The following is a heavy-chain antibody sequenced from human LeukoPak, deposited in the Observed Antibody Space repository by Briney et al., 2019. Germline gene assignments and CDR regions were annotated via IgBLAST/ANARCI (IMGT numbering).Heavy chain of an antibody. CDR1: RFTFSSYA. V-gene: IGHV3-9*03. D-gene: IGHD3-3*01. Sequence: PGESLRLSCAASRFTFSSYAMHWVRQAPGKGLEWVSGISWNSGSIGYADSVKGRFTISRDNAKNSLYLQMNSLRAEDMALYYCARGVVTFDYWGQGTLVTVSS. CDR3: ARGVVTFDY. J-gene: IGHJ4*02. CDR2: ISWNSGSI.